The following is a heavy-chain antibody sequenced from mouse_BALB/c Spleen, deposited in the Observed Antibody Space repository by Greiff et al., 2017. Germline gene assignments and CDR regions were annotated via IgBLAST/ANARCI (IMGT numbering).Heavy chain of an antibody. D-gene: IGHD1-1*01. V-gene: IGHV2-9-2*01. J-gene: IGHJ4*01. Sequence: QVQLKESGPGLVAPSQSLSITCTVSGFSLTSYDISWIRQPPGKGLEWLGVIWTGGGTNYNSAFMSRLSISKDNSKSQVFLKMNSLQTDDTAIYYCVRDYYGSRGAMDDWGQGTSVTVSS. CDR3: VRDYYGSRGAMDD. CDR1: GFSLTSYD. CDR2: IWTGGGT.